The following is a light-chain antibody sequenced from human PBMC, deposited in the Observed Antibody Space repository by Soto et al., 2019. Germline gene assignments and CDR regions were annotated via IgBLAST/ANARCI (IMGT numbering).Light chain of an antibody. J-gene: IGLJ3*02. CDR1: SSNIGAGYA. Sequence: QSVLTQPPSVSGAPGQRVTISCTGSSSNIGAGYAVHWYQQLPGTAPKLLIYANNNRPSGVPDRFSGSKSGTSASLAITWLQAEDEADYYCQSYDSSLSGWVFGGGTKLTVL. V-gene: IGLV1-40*01. CDR2: ANN. CDR3: QSYDSSLSGWV.